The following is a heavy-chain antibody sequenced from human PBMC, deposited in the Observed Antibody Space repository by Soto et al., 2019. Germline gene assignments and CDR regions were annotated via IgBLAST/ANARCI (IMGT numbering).Heavy chain of an antibody. CDR2: ISGSGGST. D-gene: IGHD3-9*01. CDR1: GFTFSSYA. CDR3: ANEGDDILTVYPSDLHN. V-gene: IGHV3-23*01. J-gene: IGHJ4*02. Sequence: EVQLLESGGGWVQPGGSLRLSCAASGFTFSSYAMSWVRQAPGKGLEWVSAISGSGGSTYYADSVKGRFTISRDNFNNTMYLRMNSLKAEDKDVYYCANEGDDILTVYPSDLHNWRQGILVTVSP.